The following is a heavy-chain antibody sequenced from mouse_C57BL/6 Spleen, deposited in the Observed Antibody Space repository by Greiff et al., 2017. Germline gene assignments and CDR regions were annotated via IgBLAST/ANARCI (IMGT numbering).Heavy chain of an antibody. CDR2: IDPSDSET. CDR3: ARAPLLLRQYYMDY. Sequence: QVQLQQPGAELVRPGSSVKLSCKASGYTFTSYWMHWVKQRPIQGLDWIGNIDPSDSETHYNQKFKGKATLTVDKSSSTAYMQLSSMTSEDAAVDYCARAPLLLRQYYMDYWGQGTTLTVSS. V-gene: IGHV1-52*01. CDR1: GYTFTSYW. D-gene: IGHD1-1*01. J-gene: IGHJ2*01.